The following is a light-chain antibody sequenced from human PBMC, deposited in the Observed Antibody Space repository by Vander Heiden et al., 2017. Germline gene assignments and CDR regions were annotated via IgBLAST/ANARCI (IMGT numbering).Light chain of an antibody. V-gene: IGKV2-28*01. J-gene: IGKJ1*01. CDR2: LGS. Sequence: LLTPSPLSLPFTPPEPPSISCTSSQTLLHGNGYNYLHWYLQKPGQSPQLLIYLGSLRNSGVPERFSGSGSGTDFTLKISRVEAEDVGVYYCMQTLQTPWTFGQGTKVEIK. CDR1: QTLLHGNGYNY. CDR3: MQTLQTPWT.